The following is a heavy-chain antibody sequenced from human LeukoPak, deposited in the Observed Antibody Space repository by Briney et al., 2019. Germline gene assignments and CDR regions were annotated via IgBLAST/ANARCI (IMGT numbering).Heavy chain of an antibody. CDR3: ARGDCSSTSCYTRGNYGMDV. CDR2: ISYDGSNK. D-gene: IGHD2-2*02. J-gene: IGHJ6*02. CDR1: GFTFSSYA. Sequence: PGGSLRLSCAASGFTFSSYAMHWVRQAPGKGLEWVAVISYDGSNKYYADSVKGRFTISRDNSKNTLYLQMNSLRAEDTAVYYCARGDCSSTSCYTRGNYGMDVWGQGTTVTVSS. V-gene: IGHV3-30*04.